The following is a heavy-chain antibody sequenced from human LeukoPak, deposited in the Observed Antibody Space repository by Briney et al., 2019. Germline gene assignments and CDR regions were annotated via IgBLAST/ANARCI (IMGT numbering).Heavy chain of an antibody. V-gene: IGHV4-34*01. D-gene: IGHD6-13*01. Sequence: LETLSLTCAVYGGSFSGYYWSWIRQPPGKGLEWIGEINHSGSTNYNPSLKSRVTISVDTSKNQFSLKLSSVTAADTAVYYCAAADLHAFDIWGQGTMVTVSS. CDR3: AAADLHAFDI. J-gene: IGHJ3*02. CDR2: INHSGST. CDR1: GGSFSGYY.